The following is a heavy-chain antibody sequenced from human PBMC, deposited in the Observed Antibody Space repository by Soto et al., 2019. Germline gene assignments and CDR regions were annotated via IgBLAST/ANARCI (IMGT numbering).Heavy chain of an antibody. Sequence: PGGSLRLSCTASGFTFGYYAMIWFRQAPGKGLEWVGFIRSKAYGGTTEYAASVKGRFTISRDDSKSIAYLQMNSLKTEDTAVYYCTRERGSSSSWNYWGQGTLVTVSS. D-gene: IGHD6-6*01. J-gene: IGHJ4*02. V-gene: IGHV3-49*03. CDR3: TRERGSSSSWNY. CDR1: GFTFGYYA. CDR2: IRSKAYGGTT.